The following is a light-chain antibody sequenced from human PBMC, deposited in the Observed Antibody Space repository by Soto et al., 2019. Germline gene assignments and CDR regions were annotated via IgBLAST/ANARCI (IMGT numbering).Light chain of an antibody. CDR3: SSFTTSSTFV. CDR2: DVN. CDR1: RSGVGRYNY. J-gene: IGLJ1*01. V-gene: IGLV2-14*03. Sequence: SAPAQPASPSGSRGQSIPISLTGTRSGVGRYNYVSWFQQHPGKVPKLIIYDVNNWPSGVSDRFSGSKSGNTASLTISGLQPEDESDYYCSSFTTSSTFVFGTGTKFTVL.